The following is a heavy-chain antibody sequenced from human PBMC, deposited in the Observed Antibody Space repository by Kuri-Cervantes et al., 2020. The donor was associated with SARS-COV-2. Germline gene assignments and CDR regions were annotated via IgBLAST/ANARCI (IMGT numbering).Heavy chain of an antibody. CDR3: ARGGSSLYLWFGEFGY. CDR2: INPSGGST. J-gene: IGHJ4*02. Sequence: ASVKVSCKASGYTFTSYYMHWVRQAPGQGLEWMGIINPSGGSTSYAQKFQGRVTMTTDTSTSTAYMELRSLRSDDTAVCYCARGGSSLYLWFGEFGYWGQGTLVTVSS. V-gene: IGHV1-46*01. CDR1: GYTFTSYY. D-gene: IGHD3-10*01.